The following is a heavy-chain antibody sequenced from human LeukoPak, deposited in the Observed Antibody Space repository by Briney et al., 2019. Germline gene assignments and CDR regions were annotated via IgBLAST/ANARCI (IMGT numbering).Heavy chain of an antibody. D-gene: IGHD6-13*01. Sequence: SETLSLTCTVSGGSISSGSYYWSWIRQPPGKGLEWIGYIYYSGSTNYNPSLKSRVTISVDTSKNQFSLKLSSVTAADTAVYYCARTPLDIAAARAGAFDIWGQGTMVTVSS. J-gene: IGHJ3*02. CDR3: ARTPLDIAAARAGAFDI. CDR1: GGSISSGSYY. CDR2: IYYSGST. V-gene: IGHV4-61*01.